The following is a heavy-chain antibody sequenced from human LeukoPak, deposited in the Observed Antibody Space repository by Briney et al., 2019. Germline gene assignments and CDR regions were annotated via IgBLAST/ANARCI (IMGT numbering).Heavy chain of an antibody. J-gene: IGHJ3*02. V-gene: IGHV4-39*01. D-gene: IGHD2-2*03. CDR2: IYYSGST. CDR1: GGSISSSSYY. CDR3: ASGYCSSTSCVPGAFDI. Sequence: SETLSLTCTVSGGSISSSSYYWGWIRQPPGKGLEWIGSIYYSGSTYYNPSLKSRVTISVDTSKNQFSLKLSSVTAADTAVHYCASGYCSSTSCVPGAFDIWGQGTMVTVSS.